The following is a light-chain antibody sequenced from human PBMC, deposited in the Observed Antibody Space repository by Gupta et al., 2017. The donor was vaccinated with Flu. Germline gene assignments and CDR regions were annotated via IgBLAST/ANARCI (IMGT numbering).Light chain of an antibody. CDR3: GTCDSSLRALV. J-gene: IGLJ3*02. V-gene: IGLV1-51*02. Sequence: WYQQLPGTAPKLLIYEHNKLPSVIPHRFSGSNSAPSATLGITGLPTGDEADYYCGTCDSSLRALVFGVWTNLTVL. CDR2: EHN.